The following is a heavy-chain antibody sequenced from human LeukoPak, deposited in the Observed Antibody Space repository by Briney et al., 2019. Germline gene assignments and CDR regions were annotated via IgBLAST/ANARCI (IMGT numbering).Heavy chain of an antibody. J-gene: IGHJ4*02. CDR2: ISSSGNII. V-gene: IGHV3-11*04. CDR1: GFTFSDYY. Sequence: GGSLRLSCAASGFTFSDYYMRWIRQAPGEGLEWVSYISSSGNIIHYADSVKGRFTISRDNAKNSLYLQMNSLRVEDTAVYYCARETLRGTNFDYWGQGTLVTVSS. D-gene: IGHD2-2*01. CDR3: ARETLRGTNFDY.